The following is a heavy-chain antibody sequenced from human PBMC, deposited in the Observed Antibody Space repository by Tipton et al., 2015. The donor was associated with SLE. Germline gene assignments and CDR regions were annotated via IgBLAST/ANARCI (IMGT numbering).Heavy chain of an antibody. CDR3: ARMDGGGYFDL. Sequence: TLSLTCTVSGGSISSGGHYWSWIRQHPGKGLEWIGYIYYSGSTFYNPSLNSRVTISVDTSKNQFSLKLTSVTAADTAVYYCARMDGGGYFDLWGRGALVAVSS. CDR1: GGSISSGGHY. CDR2: IYYSGST. V-gene: IGHV4-31*03. D-gene: IGHD3-16*01. J-gene: IGHJ2*01.